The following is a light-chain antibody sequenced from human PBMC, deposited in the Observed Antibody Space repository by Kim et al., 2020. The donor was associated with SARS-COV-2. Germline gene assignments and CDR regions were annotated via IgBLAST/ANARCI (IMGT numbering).Light chain of an antibody. CDR2: LNSDGSH. Sequence: GASVKLTGTLSSGHSSYASAWHQQQPEKGPRYLMKLNSDGSHSRGDGIPDRFAGSSSGAERYLTISSLQSEDEADYYCQTWGTGTLFGGGAQLTVL. V-gene: IGLV4-69*01. CDR1: SGHSSYA. CDR3: QTWGTGTL. J-gene: IGLJ3*02.